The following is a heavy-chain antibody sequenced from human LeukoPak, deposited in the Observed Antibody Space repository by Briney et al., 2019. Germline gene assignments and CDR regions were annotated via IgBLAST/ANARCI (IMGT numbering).Heavy chain of an antibody. J-gene: IGHJ2*01. CDR1: GGSISSYY. D-gene: IGHD6-19*01. Sequence: SETLSLTCTVSGGSISSYYWSWIRQPPGKGLEWIGEINHSGSTNYNPSLKSRVTISVDTSKNQFSLKLSSVTAADTAVYYCARDGAVAGSYWYFDPWGRGTLVTVSS. CDR2: INHSGST. V-gene: IGHV4-34*01. CDR3: ARDGAVAGSYWYFDP.